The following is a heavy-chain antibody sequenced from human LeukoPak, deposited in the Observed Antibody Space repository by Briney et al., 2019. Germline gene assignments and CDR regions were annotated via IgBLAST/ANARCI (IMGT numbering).Heavy chain of an antibody. D-gene: IGHD3-16*01. CDR2: IYSGGST. J-gene: IGHJ3*02. Sequence: TGGSLRLSCAASGFTVSSNYMSWVRQAPGKRLEWVSVIYSGGSTYYADSVKGRFTISRDNSKNTLYLQMNSLRAEDTAVYYCARDPPGGRPGAADAFDIWGQGTMVTVSS. CDR3: ARDPPGGRPGAADAFDI. V-gene: IGHV3-53*01. CDR1: GFTVSSNY.